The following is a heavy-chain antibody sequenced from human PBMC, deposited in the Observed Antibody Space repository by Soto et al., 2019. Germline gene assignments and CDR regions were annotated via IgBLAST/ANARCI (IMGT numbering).Heavy chain of an antibody. J-gene: IGHJ4*02. CDR3: ATSNWNHGEPFDY. CDR1: GGSISSYY. D-gene: IGHD1-1*01. V-gene: IGHV4-4*07. CDR2: IYSSGST. Sequence: SSETLSLTCTVSGGSISSYYWSWIRQPAGKGLEWIGRIYSSGSTTYNPSLKSRVTMSVDTSKNQFSLKLSSMTAADTAVYYCATSNWNHGEPFDYWGQGTLVTVSS.